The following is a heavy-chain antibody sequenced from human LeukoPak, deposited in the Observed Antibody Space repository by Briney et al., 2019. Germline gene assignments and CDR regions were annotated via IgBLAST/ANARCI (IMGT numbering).Heavy chain of an antibody. J-gene: IGHJ6*02. V-gene: IGHV5-51*01. CDR3: VRVVAARAYYYYGMDV. D-gene: IGHD2-15*01. CDR2: IYPGDSDT. CDR1: GYSFTSYW. Sequence: GESLQISCKGSGYSFTSYWIGWVRQMPGKGLEWMGIIYPGDSDTRYSPSFQGQVTISADKSISTAYLQWSSLKASDTAMYYCVRVVAARAYYYYGMDVWGQGTTVTVSS.